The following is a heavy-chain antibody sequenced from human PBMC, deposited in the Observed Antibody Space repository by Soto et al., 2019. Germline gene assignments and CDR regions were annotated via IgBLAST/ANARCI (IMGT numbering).Heavy chain of an antibody. CDR3: ARDVPSPRGRFDP. V-gene: IGHV3-30-3*01. CDR1: GFTFSSDA. J-gene: IGHJ5*02. D-gene: IGHD3-16*01. CDR2: ISYDGSNK. Sequence: VQLVESGGGVVQPGMALRLSCAASGFTFSSDAMHWVRQAPGKGLEWVAGISYDGSNKYYADSVKGRFTISRDNSKNTLYLQMSSLRAEDTAVYYCARDVPSPRGRFDPWGQGTLVTVSS.